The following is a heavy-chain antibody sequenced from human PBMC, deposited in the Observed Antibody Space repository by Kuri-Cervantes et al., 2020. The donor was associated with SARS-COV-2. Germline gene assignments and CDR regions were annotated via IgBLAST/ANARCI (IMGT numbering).Heavy chain of an antibody. CDR3: AQSRSIAARRPWYFDL. CDR1: GGSVSTLSDN. J-gene: IGHJ2*01. D-gene: IGHD6-6*01. CDR2: IHSGAST. V-gene: IGHV4-61*01. Sequence: GSLRLSCTVSGGSVSTLSDNWSWLRQSPGEGLEWIGHIHSGASTTYNPSLKSRATISADTSKNQVSLTLSSVTAADTAVYYCAQSRSIAARRPWYFDLWGRGTLVTVSS.